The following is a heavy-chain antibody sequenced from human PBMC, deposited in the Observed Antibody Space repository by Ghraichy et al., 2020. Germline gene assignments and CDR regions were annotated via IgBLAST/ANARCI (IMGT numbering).Heavy chain of an antibody. V-gene: IGHV4-30-4*01. CDR3: ARVIGGRWIQLPFTFDY. J-gene: IGHJ4*02. CDR1: GGSISSGDYY. D-gene: IGHD5-18*01. Sequence: SETLSLTCTVSGGSISSGDYYWSWIRQPPGKGLEWIGYIYYSGSTYYNPSLKSRVTISVDTSKNQFSLKLSSVTAADTAVYYCARVIGGRWIQLPFTFDYWGQGTLVTVSS. CDR2: IYYSGST.